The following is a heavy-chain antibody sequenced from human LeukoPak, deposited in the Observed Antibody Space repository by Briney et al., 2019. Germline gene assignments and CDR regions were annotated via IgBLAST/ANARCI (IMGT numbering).Heavy chain of an antibody. CDR3: SRESGPFSPFGY. V-gene: IGHV4/OR15-8*02. D-gene: IGHD1-26*01. CDR1: GGSISGTNW. Sequence: SETLSLTCGVSGGSISGTNWWSWVRQPPGQGLEWIGEISLAGQTNYNPSLNGRVTMSLDKSSNQLSLHLTSVTAADTATYFCSRESGPFSPFGYWGQGALVIVSS. J-gene: IGHJ4*02. CDR2: ISLAGQT.